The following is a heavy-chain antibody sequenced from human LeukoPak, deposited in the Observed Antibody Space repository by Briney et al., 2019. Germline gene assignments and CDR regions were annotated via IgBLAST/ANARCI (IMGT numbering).Heavy chain of an antibody. CDR3: ARGSTGDKSNN. J-gene: IGHJ4*02. CDR2: IYYSGTT. D-gene: IGHD7-27*01. CDR1: GGSITSGGYY. V-gene: IGHV4-31*03. Sequence: PSQTLSLTCTVSGGSITSGGYYWSWIRQLPGTGLEWIGYIYYSGTTSYNPSLKSRLTISLDTSENQFSLKLSSVTAADTAVYYCARGSTGDKSNNWGQGTLVTVSS.